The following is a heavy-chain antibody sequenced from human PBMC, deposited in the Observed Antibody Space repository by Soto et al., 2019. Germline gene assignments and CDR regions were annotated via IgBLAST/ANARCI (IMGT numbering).Heavy chain of an antibody. V-gene: IGHV3-21*01. CDR3: ARGVRKIYYYDRSGYSHAAFDI. D-gene: IGHD3-22*01. J-gene: IGHJ3*02. CDR2: ISSSSSYI. Sequence: GGSLRLSCAASGFTFSSYSMNWVRQAPGKGLEWVSSISSSSSYIYYADSVKGRFTISRDNAKNSLSLQMNSLSAEDTAVYYCARGVRKIYYYDRSGYSHAAFDIWGQGTMVTVS. CDR1: GFTFSSYS.